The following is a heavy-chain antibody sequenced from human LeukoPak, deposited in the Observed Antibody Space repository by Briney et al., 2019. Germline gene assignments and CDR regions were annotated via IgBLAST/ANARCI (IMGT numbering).Heavy chain of an antibody. CDR1: GFTVSSNY. V-gene: IGHV3-53*01. CDR2: IYSGGST. D-gene: IGHD4-17*01. CDR3: ARAEFYGDYLSTYDY. Sequence: GGSLRLSCAASGFTVSSNYMSWVRQAPGKGLEWVSVIYSGGSTYYADSVKGRFTISRDNSKNTLYLQMNSLRAEDTAVYYCARAEFYGDYLSTYDYWGQVTLDSVSS. J-gene: IGHJ4*02.